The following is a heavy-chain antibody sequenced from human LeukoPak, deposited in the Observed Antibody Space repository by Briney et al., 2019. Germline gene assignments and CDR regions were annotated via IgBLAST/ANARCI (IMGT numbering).Heavy chain of an antibody. J-gene: IGHJ4*02. D-gene: IGHD3-22*01. CDR2: ISYDGSNK. Sequence: GGSLRLSCAASGFTFSSYAMHWVRQAPGKGLEWVAVISYDGSNKYYADSVKGRFTISRDNSKNTLYLQMNSLRAEDTAVYYCARAQDYYDSSGSPGYWGQGTLVTVSS. V-gene: IGHV3-30-3*01. CDR1: GFTFSSYA. CDR3: ARAQDYYDSSGSPGY.